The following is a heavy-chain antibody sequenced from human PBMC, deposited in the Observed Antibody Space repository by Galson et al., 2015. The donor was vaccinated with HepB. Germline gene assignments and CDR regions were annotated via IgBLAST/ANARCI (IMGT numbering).Heavy chain of an antibody. J-gene: IGHJ4*02. CDR3: AGVSRGYVAGTFGS. D-gene: IGHD6-19*01. CDR1: GYTFTSYG. Sequence: SVKVSCKASGYTFTSYGISWVRQAPGQGLEWMGWISAYNGNTNYAQKLQGRVTMTTDTSTSTAYMELRSLRSDDTAVYYCAGVSRGYVAGTFGSWGQGTLVTVSS. CDR2: ISAYNGNT. V-gene: IGHV1-18*01.